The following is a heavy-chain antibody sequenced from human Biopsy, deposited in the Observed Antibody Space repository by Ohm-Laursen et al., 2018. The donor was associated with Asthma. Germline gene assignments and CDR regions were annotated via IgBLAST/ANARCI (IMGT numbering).Heavy chain of an antibody. V-gene: IGHV4-59*01. CDR1: GGSINNFY. Sequence: PRTLSLTCTVSGGSINNFYWSWIRQPPGKGLESIGHVYYSGSTNYNPSLKSRVTISIDASKNQFSLKLTSVTAADTAVYYCARGVDRVTGLLDHFDSWGQGTLVTVSS. CDR2: VYYSGST. D-gene: IGHD2-21*02. CDR3: ARGVDRVTGLLDHFDS. J-gene: IGHJ4*02.